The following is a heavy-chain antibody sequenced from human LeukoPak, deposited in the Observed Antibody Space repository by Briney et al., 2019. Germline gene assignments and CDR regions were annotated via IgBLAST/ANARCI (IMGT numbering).Heavy chain of an antibody. J-gene: IGHJ6*02. V-gene: IGHV5-51*01. Sequence: GESLKISCKGSGYSFTSYWIGWVRQMPGKGLEWMGIIYPGDSDTRYSPSFQGQVTISADKSISTAYLQWSSLKASDTAMYYCARHGPLPGKAYCGGDCYSYYYYGMDVWGQGTTVTVSS. CDR3: ARHGPLPGKAYCGGDCYSYYYYGMDV. D-gene: IGHD2-21*02. CDR2: IYPGDSDT. CDR1: GYSFTSYW.